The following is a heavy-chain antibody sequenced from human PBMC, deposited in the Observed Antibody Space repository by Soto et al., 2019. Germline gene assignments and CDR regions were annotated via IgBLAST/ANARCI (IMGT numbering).Heavy chain of an antibody. V-gene: IGHV3-7*01. Sequence: RHSCGAAGCTITSYWMTWVRQDPGKGLEWVAKIKQDGSERYYVDSVKGRFTISRDNAKKSVYLQMNSLRVEDTAVYYCAGSGWAAHLDYWGQGTGVTVSS. D-gene: IGHD6-19*01. J-gene: IGHJ4*02. CDR3: AGSGWAAHLDY. CDR1: GCTITSYW. CDR2: IKQDGSER.